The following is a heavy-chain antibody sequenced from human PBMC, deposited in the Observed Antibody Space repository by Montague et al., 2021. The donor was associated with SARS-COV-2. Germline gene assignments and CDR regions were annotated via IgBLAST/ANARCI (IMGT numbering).Heavy chain of an antibody. CDR2: IYYTANT. D-gene: IGHD5-12*01. J-gene: IGHJ5*02. CDR3: ARDRLRYGWFAP. CDR1: GGSFISTTSN. Sequence: SETLSLTCAVYGGSFISTTSNWGWIRQPPGKGLEWIGSIYYTANTYYTPSLKTRVTISVDTSKNQFSLRLRSVTAADTAVYYCARDRLRYGWFAPWGQGTLVTVSS. V-gene: IGHV4-39*01.